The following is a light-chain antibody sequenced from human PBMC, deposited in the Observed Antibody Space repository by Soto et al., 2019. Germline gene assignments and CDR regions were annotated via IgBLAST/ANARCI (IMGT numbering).Light chain of an antibody. Sequence: EIVLTQSPGTLSLSPGERATLSCRASQSVSSSYLAWYQQKPGQAPRLLIYGASSRATGIPDRFSGSGSGTDFTLTIKRLEPEDFALYYCQQYGRSPPMYTFGQGTKLQIK. CDR2: GAS. V-gene: IGKV3-20*01. J-gene: IGKJ2*01. CDR1: QSVSSSY. CDR3: QQYGRSPPMYT.